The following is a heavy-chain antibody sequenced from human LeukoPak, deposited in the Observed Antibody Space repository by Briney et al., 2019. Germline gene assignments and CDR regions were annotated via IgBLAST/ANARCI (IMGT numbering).Heavy chain of an antibody. CDR1: GGSFSGYY. J-gene: IGHJ6*02. V-gene: IGHV4-34*09. CDR3: ARGTGDYYYYGMDV. CDR2: INHSGST. D-gene: IGHD7-27*01. Sequence: SETLSLTCAVYGGSFSGYYWSWIRQPPGKGLEWIGEINHSGSTNYNPSLKSRVTISVDTSKNQFSLKLSSVTAAGTAVYYCARGTGDYYYYGMDVWGQGTTVTVSS.